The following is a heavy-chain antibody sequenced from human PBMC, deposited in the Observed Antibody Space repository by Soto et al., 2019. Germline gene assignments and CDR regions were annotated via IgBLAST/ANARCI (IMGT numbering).Heavy chain of an antibody. CDR2: ISSHGSSK. Sequence: GGSLRLSCVASGFSFSRYGMHWVRQAPGKGLEWVAEISSHGSSKNYADSVKGRFTISRDISKDTLYLQMNSLRPEDTAVYYCAKGSNDHSDYGGIIWGQGALVTVSS. CDR1: GFSFSRYG. J-gene: IGHJ4*02. V-gene: IGHV3-30*18. D-gene: IGHD4-17*01. CDR3: AKGSNDHSDYGGII.